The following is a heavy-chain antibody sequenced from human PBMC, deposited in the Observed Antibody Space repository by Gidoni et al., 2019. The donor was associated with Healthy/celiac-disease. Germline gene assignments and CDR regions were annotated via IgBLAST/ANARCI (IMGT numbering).Heavy chain of an antibody. D-gene: IGHD6-6*01. Sequence: QVQLVESGGGMVQPGRSLRLSCAASGFPFSSYAMHWVRQAPGKGLEGVAVISYDGSNKYYADSVKGRFTISRDNSKNTLYLQMNSLRAEDTAVYYCARAAIAARAEAGYYFDYWGQGTLVTVSS. V-gene: IGHV3-30-3*01. CDR3: ARAAIAARAEAGYYFDY. CDR1: GFPFSSYA. CDR2: ISYDGSNK. J-gene: IGHJ4*02.